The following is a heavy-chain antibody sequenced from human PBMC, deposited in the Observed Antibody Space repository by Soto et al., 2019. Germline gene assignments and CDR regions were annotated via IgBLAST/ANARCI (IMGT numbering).Heavy chain of an antibody. CDR2: TYYRSRWYN. CDR1: GDSVSSSRAA. CDR3: ESEDSAGTNDAFDR. D-gene: IGHD3-10*01. J-gene: IGHJ3*02. Sequence: QVQLQQSGPGLVKPSQPLSLTCAISGDSVSSSRAAWGWIRQSPSRGLEWLGRTYYRSRWYNDYSDSVKSRITIKPDTYRNQLSLQLISATPEDTAVYYCESEDSAGTNDAFDRWGHGTMGTVSA. V-gene: IGHV6-1*01.